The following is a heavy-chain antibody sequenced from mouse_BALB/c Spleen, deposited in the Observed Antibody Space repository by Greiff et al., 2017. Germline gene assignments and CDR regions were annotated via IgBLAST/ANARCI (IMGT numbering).Heavy chain of an antibody. Sequence: EVQRVESGGGLVQPGGSLRLSCATSGFTFTDYYMSWVRQPPGKALEWLGFIRNKANGYTTEYSASVKGRFTISRDNSQSILYLQMNTLRAEDSATYYCARDYDYDGNAMDYWGQGTSVTVSS. CDR2: IRNKANGYTT. CDR1: GFTFTDYY. V-gene: IGHV7-3*02. CDR3: ARDYDYDGNAMDY. J-gene: IGHJ4*01. D-gene: IGHD2-4*01.